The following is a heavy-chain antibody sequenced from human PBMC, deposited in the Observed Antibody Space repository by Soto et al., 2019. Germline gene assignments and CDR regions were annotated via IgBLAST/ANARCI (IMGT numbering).Heavy chain of an antibody. D-gene: IGHD4-4*01. CDR3: VKPPVITASYYYYDMDV. V-gene: IGHV3-23*01. J-gene: IGHJ6*02. CDR2: ISGSGIST. CDR1: GFTFSTYP. Sequence: RLSCAASGFTFSTYPMSWVRQAPGKGLEWVSGISGSGISTYYTDSVKGRFTISRDNSKNTVFLQMNSLRDEDTAVYYCVKPPVITASYYYYDMDVWGQGTTVTV.